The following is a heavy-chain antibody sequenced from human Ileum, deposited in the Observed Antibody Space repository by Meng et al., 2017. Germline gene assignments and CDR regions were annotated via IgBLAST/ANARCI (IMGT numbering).Heavy chain of an antibody. J-gene: IGHJ4*02. CDR3: ARGGANIAARCLDY. CDR2: TYYRSKWYN. D-gene: IGHD6-6*01. V-gene: IGHV6-1*01. Sequence: SQTLSLTCAISGDSVSSNSAAWNWIRQSPSRGLECLGRTYYRSKWYNDYAVSVKSRITIDPDTSKNQFALQLNSVTPEDTAVYYCARGGANIAARCLDYWGQGTLVTFSS. CDR1: GDSVSSNSAA.